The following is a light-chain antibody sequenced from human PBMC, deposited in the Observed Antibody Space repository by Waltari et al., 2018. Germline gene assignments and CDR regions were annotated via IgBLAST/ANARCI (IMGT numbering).Light chain of an antibody. V-gene: IGLV1-47*01. Sequence: QSVLPQPPSASWHPGQRVTISYFRSHSNIEMNYLYYYQQLPATATKLLLFMNHQPPSGVPDLFYDSKSCNSASLAISGLRSDDEADYYCAAWDDTLSGVVFGGGTKLTVL. CDR2: MNH. J-gene: IGLJ2*01. CDR1: HSNIEMNY. CDR3: AAWDDTLSGVV.